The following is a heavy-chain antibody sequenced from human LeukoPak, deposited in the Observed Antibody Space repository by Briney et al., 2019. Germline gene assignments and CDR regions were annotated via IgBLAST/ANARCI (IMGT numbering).Heavy chain of an antibody. CDR3: ARDTITRGLDY. V-gene: IGHV4-34*01. CDR2: INHSGST. J-gene: IGHJ4*02. Sequence: SETLSLTCAVYGGSFSGYYWSWIRQPPGKGLEWIGEINHSGSTNYNPSLESRVTMSVDTSKNQFSLKLTSVTAADTAVYFCARDTITRGLDYWGQGTLVTVSS. CDR1: GGSFSGYY. D-gene: IGHD3-10*01.